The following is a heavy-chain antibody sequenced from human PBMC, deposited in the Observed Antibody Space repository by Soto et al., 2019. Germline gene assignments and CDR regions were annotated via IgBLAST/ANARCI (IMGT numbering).Heavy chain of an antibody. V-gene: IGHV1-2*02. Sequence: ASVKVSFKASGYTITGYYMHWVRQAPGQGLEWMGWINPNSGGTNYAQKFQGRVTMTRDTSISTAYMELSRLRSDDTAVYYCARDFSAAAGTGYWGQGTLVTVSS. D-gene: IGHD6-13*01. CDR3: ARDFSAAAGTGY. CDR2: INPNSGGT. CDR1: GYTITGYY. J-gene: IGHJ4*02.